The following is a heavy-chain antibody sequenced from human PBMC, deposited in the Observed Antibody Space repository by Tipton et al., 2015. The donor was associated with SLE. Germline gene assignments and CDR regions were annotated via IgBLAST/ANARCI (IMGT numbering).Heavy chain of an antibody. J-gene: IGHJ3*02. Sequence: GLVKPSETLSLTCTVSGGSISSYYWSWIRQPPGKGLEWIGEINHSGSTNYNPSLKSRVTISVDTSKNQFSLKLSSVTAADTAVYYCARVAGWIEDAFDIWGQGTMVTVSS. CDR2: INHSGST. CDR1: GGSISSYY. V-gene: IGHV4-34*01. CDR3: ARVAGWIEDAFDI. D-gene: IGHD2-2*03.